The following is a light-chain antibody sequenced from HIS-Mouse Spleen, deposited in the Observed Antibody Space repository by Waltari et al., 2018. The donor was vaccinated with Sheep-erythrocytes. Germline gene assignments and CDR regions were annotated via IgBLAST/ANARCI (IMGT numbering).Light chain of an antibody. Sequence: NFMLTQPHSVSESPGKTVTISCTRSVGSTSSNSVRGYQPRPGSAPTTVIYEDSQRLSGVPARLSGSIDSSSTSASLTIAGLQTWDEADYSCHSYDSSDHGVFGGGTKLTVL. CDR2: EDS. CDR1: VGSTSSNS. CDR3: HSYDSSDHGV. V-gene: IGLV6-57*04. J-gene: IGLJ3*02.